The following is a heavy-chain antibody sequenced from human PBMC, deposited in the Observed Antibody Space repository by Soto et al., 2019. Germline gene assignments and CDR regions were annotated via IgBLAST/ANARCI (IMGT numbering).Heavy chain of an antibody. Sequence: QVQLVQSGAEVKKPGASVKVSCKASGYTFTSYGISWVRQAPGQGLEWMGWISAYNGNTNYAQKLQGRVTMTTDTSTSTAYMELRSLRSDDTAVYYCARDSIRPGIQLWPQTDYWGQGTLVTVSS. J-gene: IGHJ4*02. CDR1: GYTFTSYG. D-gene: IGHD5-18*01. V-gene: IGHV1-18*01. CDR2: ISAYNGNT. CDR3: ARDSIRPGIQLWPQTDY.